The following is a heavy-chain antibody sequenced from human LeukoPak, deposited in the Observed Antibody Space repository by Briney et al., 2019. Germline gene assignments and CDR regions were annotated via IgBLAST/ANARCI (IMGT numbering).Heavy chain of an antibody. CDR2: INPNSGGT. V-gene: IGHV1-2*04. CDR3: ARVGTCGGDCIIGMDY. CDR1: GYTFTGYY. D-gene: IGHD2-21*02. J-gene: IGHJ4*02. Sequence: ASVKVSCKASGYTFTGYYMHWVRQAPGQGLEWMGWINPNSGGTNYAQKFQGWVTMTRDTSISTAYMELSRLRSDDTAVYYCARVGTCGGDCIIGMDYWGQGTLVTVSS.